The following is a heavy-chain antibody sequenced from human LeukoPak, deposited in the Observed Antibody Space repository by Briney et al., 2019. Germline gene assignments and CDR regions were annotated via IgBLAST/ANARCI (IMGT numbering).Heavy chain of an antibody. CDR3: VKDLTSGYYRILDY. CDR1: GFTFSSYA. D-gene: IGHD3-22*01. J-gene: IGHJ4*02. V-gene: IGHV3-23*01. CDR2: ISDSGGST. Sequence: PWGSLSLSCAGSGFTFSSYAMSWVRQAPGKGLEWVSSISDSGGSTYDADSVKGRFTISRDNSKNTLYVQMNSLRVEDTAVYYCVKDLTSGYYRILDYWGQGTLGTVSS.